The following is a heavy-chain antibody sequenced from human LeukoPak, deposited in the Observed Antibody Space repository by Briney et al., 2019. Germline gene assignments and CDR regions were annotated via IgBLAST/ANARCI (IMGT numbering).Heavy chain of an antibody. CDR1: GYTFTSYD. V-gene: IGHV1-8*01. J-gene: IGHJ6*02. CDR3: AIPYSSYDFWSGYYTPGGYYYYGMDV. D-gene: IGHD3-3*01. CDR2: MNPNSGNT. Sequence: ASVKVSCKASGYTFTSYDINWVRQATGQGLEWMGWMNPNSGNTGYAQKFQGRVTMTRNTSISTAYMELSSLRSGDTAVYYCAIPYSSYDFWSGYYTPGGYYYYGMDVWGQGTTVTVSS.